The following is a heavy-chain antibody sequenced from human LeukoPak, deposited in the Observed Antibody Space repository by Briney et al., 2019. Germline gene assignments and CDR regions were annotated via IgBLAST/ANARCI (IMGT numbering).Heavy chain of an antibody. D-gene: IGHD6-13*01. CDR3: TRPGIAAAGIRDY. V-gene: IGHV3-73*01. CDR1: GFTFSGSA. Sequence: GGSLRLSGAASGFTFSGSAMHWVRQASGKGLEWVGRIRSKANSYATAYAASVKGRFTISRDDSKNTAYLQMNSLKTEDTAVYYCTRPGIAAAGIRDYWGQGTLVTVSS. J-gene: IGHJ4*02. CDR2: IRSKANSYAT.